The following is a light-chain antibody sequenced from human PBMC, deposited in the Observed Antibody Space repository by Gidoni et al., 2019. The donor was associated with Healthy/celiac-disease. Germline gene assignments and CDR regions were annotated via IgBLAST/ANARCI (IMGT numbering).Light chain of an antibody. J-gene: IGKJ1*01. CDR1: QSISSY. CDR2: AAS. V-gene: IGKV1-39*01. Sequence: DIQMTQSPSSLSASVGDRVTITCRASQSISSYLNWYHQKPGKAPKLLIYAASSLQSGVPSRFSCSGTWTDFTLTISRLQPVDFATYYCQPSYSTPGTFXXXTKVEIK. CDR3: QPSYSTPGT.